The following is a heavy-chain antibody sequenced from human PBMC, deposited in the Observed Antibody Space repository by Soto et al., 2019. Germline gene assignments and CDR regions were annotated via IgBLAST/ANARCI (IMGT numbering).Heavy chain of an antibody. V-gene: IGHV1-69*06. CDR2: IIPIFNST. Sequence: SVKVSCKVSGSRFSNYVISWVRQAPGHGLEWLGRIIPIFNSTKYAQSFQGRVTITADKSTSTASLELSSLRSDDTAVYYCAREGRGKKAGYNGLVSLGYWGQGTLVTAPQ. J-gene: IGHJ4*02. CDR1: GSRFSNYV. D-gene: IGHD2-2*02. CDR3: AREGRGKKAGYNGLVSLGY.